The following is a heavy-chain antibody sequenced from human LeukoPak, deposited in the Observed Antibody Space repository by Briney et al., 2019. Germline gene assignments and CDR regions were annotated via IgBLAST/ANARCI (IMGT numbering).Heavy chain of an antibody. D-gene: IGHD5-24*01. CDR3: ARYPTRDGYSYGKFDY. CDR2: IHSGGRT. Sequence: GGSLRLSCAASGLTVARNYINWVRQAPGKGLEWVSVIHSGGRTYYADSVKGRFTISRDISKNMVYLKMNSLRAEDTAVYYCARYPTRDGYSYGKFDYWGQGTLVTVSS. CDR1: GLTVARNY. V-gene: IGHV3-66*01. J-gene: IGHJ4*02.